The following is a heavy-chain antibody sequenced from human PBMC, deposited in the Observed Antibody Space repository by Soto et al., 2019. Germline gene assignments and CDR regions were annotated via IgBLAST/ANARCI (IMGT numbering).Heavy chain of an antibody. D-gene: IGHD3-22*01. Sequence: QVQLVQSGAEVKKPGASVNVSCKASGYTFTTYSVTWMRQAPGQGLEWMGWINAFSGITKYAQNLQDRTTMTTDTSTSTAYMELRSLRSEDTAIYYCAREKFYGSSGYYVGNWYFDLWGRGTLVTVTS. CDR2: INAFSGIT. CDR3: AREKFYGSSGYYVGNWYFDL. J-gene: IGHJ2*01. CDR1: GYTFTTYS. V-gene: IGHV1-18*04.